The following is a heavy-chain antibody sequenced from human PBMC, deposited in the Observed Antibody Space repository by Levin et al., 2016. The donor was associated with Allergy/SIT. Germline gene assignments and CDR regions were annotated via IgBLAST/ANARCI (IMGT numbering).Heavy chain of an antibody. CDR1: GGSISSTNW. CDR3: ARNTDGGNLALDY. CDR2: IYYSGST. V-gene: IGHV4-28*01. Sequence: SETLSLTCAVSGGSISSTNWWGWIRQPPGKGLEWIGYIYYSGSTYYNPSLKSRVTMSVDTSKNQFSLKLSSVTAVDTAVYYCARNTDGGNLALDYWGQGTLVTVSS. J-gene: IGHJ4*02. D-gene: IGHD4-23*01.